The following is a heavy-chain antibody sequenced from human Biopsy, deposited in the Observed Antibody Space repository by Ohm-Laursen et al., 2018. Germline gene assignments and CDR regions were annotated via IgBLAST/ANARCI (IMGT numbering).Heavy chain of an antibody. CDR3: ARATNSTGWPYYYFYGMDV. V-gene: IGHV4-59*07. CDR2: IYYSGTT. CDR1: GGSISSYY. Sequence: SVTLSLTCTVSGGSISSYYWNWIRQPPGKGLVWVGYIYYSGTTNYNPSLKSRVTISVDTSKNQFSLRLNSVTAADTAVYYCARATNSTGWPYYYFYGMDVWGQGTTVTVSS. D-gene: IGHD2/OR15-2a*01. J-gene: IGHJ6*02.